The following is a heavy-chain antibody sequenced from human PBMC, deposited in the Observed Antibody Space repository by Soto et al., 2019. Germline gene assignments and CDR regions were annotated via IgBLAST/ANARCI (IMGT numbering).Heavy chain of an antibody. CDR2: INTAGSSI. J-gene: IGHJ4*02. V-gene: IGHV3-74*01. CDR3: TRLLGKNSASGTGFDY. D-gene: IGHD3-9*01. CDR1: GFTFSTYW. Sequence: EVQLVESGGGLVQPGGSLRLSCAASGFTFSTYWMHWVRQAPGKGLMWISRINTAGSSIAYANSVKGRFTISRDNAKKTMYLQVNSLRAVDTAVYYCTRLLGKNSASGTGFDYWGQGTLATVSS.